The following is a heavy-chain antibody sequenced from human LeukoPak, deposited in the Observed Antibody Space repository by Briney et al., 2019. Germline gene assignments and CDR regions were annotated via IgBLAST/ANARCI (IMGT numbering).Heavy chain of an antibody. J-gene: IGHJ5*02. CDR2: IKSKTDGGTT. Sequence: GGSLRLSCAASGFTFSNAWMSWVRQAPGKGLEWVGRIKSKTDGGTTDYAAPVKGRFTISRDDSKNTLYLQMNSLKTEDTAVCYCTPYDYVWGSYRSWGQGTLVTVSS. CDR3: TPYDYVWGSYRS. CDR1: GFTFSNAW. D-gene: IGHD3-16*02. V-gene: IGHV3-15*01.